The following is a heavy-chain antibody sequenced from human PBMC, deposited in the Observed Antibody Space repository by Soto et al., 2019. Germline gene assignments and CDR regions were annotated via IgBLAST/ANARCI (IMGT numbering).Heavy chain of an antibody. D-gene: IGHD1-26*01. CDR2: FIPILGGG. J-gene: IGHJ3*01. Sequence: QGQLVQSGAEVKKPGSSVKVSCKASGGTFRNYAINWVRQAHGQGLEWMGGFIPILGGGINAQKFQGRVTITSDESTSTAYMELSSLKSEDTAMYYCARRSGSYSNAFDFWGQGTMVTVSS. CDR3: ARRSGSYSNAFDF. CDR1: GGTFRNYA. V-gene: IGHV1-69*01.